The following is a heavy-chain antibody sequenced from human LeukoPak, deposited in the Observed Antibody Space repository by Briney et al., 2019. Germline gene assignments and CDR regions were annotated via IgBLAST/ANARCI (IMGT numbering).Heavy chain of an antibody. Sequence: SETLSLTCTVSGGSINNYYWSWIRQPPGKGLEWIGYIYYTGSTNYNPSLKSRVTISVDTSKSHFSLRMSTLTAADTAVYYCARRGYSFGYAFDIWGQGTMVTVSS. V-gene: IGHV4-59*01. CDR2: IYYTGST. CDR3: ARRGYSFGYAFDI. J-gene: IGHJ3*02. D-gene: IGHD5-18*01. CDR1: GGSINNYY.